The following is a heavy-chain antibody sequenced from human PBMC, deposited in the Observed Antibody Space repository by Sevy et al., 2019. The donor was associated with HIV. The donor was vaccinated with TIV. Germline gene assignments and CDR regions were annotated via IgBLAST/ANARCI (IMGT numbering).Heavy chain of an antibody. Sequence: GGSLRLSCAASGFTFDEYGMHWVRQAPGKGLEWVSGINWNSGNIAYADSVKGRFTISRDNAKNSLYLQMNSLRAEDTALYYCANDISIEGGIAAVGMGIVDFWGQGTLVTVSS. V-gene: IGHV3-9*01. CDR1: GFTFDEYG. CDR2: INWNSGNI. CDR3: ANDISIEGGIAAVGMGIVDF. D-gene: IGHD6-13*01. J-gene: IGHJ4*02.